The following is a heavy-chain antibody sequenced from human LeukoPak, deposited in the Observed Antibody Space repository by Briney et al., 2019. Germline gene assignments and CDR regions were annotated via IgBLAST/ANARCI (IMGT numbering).Heavy chain of an antibody. V-gene: IGHV3-21*01. CDR3: ARDKNGDSGYGDY. D-gene: IGHD5-12*01. CDR1: GFTFSSYA. CDR2: ISSSSSYI. Sequence: GGSLRLSCAASGFTFSSYAMSWVRQAPGKGLEWVSSISSSSSYIYYADSVKGRFTISRDNAKNSLYLQMNSLRAEDTAVYYCARDKNGDSGYGDYWGQGTLVTVSS. J-gene: IGHJ4*02.